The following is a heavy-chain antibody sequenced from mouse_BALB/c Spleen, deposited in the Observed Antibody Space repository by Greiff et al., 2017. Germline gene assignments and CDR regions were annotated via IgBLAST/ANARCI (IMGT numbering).Heavy chain of an antibody. CDR3: ARYVYDSYFDY. J-gene: IGHJ2*01. D-gene: IGHD2-3*01. Sequence: EVKVVESGPSLVKPSQTLSLTCSVTGDSITSGYWNWIRKFPGNKLEYMGYISYSGSTYYNPSLKSRISITRDTSKNQYYLQLNSVTTEDTATYYCARYVYDSYFDYWGQGTTLTVSS. CDR2: ISYSGST. CDR1: GDSITSGY. V-gene: IGHV3-8*02.